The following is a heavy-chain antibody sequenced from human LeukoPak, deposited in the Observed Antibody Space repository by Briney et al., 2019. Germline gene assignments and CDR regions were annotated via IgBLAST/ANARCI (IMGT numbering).Heavy chain of an antibody. V-gene: IGHV3-30*04. CDR3: ARDAGSGYELDY. CDR1: GFTFSSYA. CDR2: ISYDGSNK. Sequence: GGSLRLSCAASGFTFSSYAMHWVRQAPGKGLEWAAVISYDGSNKYYADSVKGRFTISRDNSKNTLYLQMNSLRAEDTAVYYCARDAGSGYELDYWGQGTLVTVSS. J-gene: IGHJ4*02. D-gene: IGHD5-12*01.